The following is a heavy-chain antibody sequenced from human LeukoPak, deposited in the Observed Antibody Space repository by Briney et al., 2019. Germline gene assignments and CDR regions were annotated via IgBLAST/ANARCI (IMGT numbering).Heavy chain of an antibody. CDR1: GGSFSGYY. CDR3: ARGVVSRAYYYDSSGYYPRSFYY. V-gene: IGHV4-34*01. CDR2: INHSGST. D-gene: IGHD3-22*01. Sequence: SETLSLTCAVYGGSFSGYYWSWIRQPPGKGLEWIGEINHSGSTNYNPSLKSRVTISVDTSKNQFSLKLSSVTAADTAVYYCARGVVSRAYYYDSSGYYPRSFYYWGQGTLVTVSS. J-gene: IGHJ4*02.